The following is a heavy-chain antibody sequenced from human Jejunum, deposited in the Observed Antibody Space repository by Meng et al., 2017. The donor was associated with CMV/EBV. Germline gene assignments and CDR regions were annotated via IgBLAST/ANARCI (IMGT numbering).Heavy chain of an antibody. J-gene: IGHJ4*02. D-gene: IGHD2-2*02. Sequence: GFDFSRYGMQWVRQAPGKGLEWVAIVGYDGSGEEYGDSVKGRFTISRDNSKTSLYLQMNSLRPEDTAVYYCAKNRVSYTSSRALDYWGQGSQVTVSS. CDR1: GFDFSRYG. CDR3: AKNRVSYTSSRALDY. CDR2: VGYDGSGE. V-gene: IGHV3-33*06.